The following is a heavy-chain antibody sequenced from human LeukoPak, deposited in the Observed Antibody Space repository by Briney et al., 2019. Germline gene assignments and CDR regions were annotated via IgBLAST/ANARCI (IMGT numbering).Heavy chain of an antibody. CDR3: ARTVLRFWYYYYYGMDV. CDR2: IYYSGST. Sequence: PSQTLSLTCTVSGGSISSGDYYWSWIRQPPGKGLEWIGYIYYSGSTNYNPSLKSRVTISVDKSKNQFSLKLSSVTAADTAVYYCARTVLRFWYYYYYGMDVWGQGTTVTVSS. V-gene: IGHV4-30-4*01. D-gene: IGHD3-3*01. CDR1: GGSISSGDYY. J-gene: IGHJ6*02.